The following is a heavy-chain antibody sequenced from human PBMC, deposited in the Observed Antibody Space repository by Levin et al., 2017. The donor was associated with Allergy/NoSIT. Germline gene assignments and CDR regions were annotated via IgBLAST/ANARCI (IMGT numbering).Heavy chain of an antibody. CDR3: ARETLHTTMDINWFDP. CDR1: GGSINNYF. V-gene: IGHV4-4*07. Sequence: SETLSLTCTVSGGSINNYFWSWIRQPAGKGLEWIGRIFTSGSSQYNPSLKSRVTMSVDTSKNQVSLHLSSVTAADPAMYYCARETLHTTMDINWFDPWGQGILVTVSS. CDR2: IFTSGSS. D-gene: IGHD5-18*01. J-gene: IGHJ5*02.